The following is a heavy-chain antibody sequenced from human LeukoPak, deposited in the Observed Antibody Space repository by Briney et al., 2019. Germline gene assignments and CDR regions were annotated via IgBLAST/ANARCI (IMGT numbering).Heavy chain of an antibody. CDR3: AKVGRPRSWPHHFDY. CDR1: GFTSSSYA. V-gene: IGHV3-23*01. CDR2: ISVSGDIT. D-gene: IGHD3-16*01. J-gene: IGHJ4*02. Sequence: PGGSLRLSCAASGFTSSSYAMNWIRQAPGKGLEWVSSISVSGDITYYADSVKGRFTISRDNSKDTLYLQMNSLGAEDTAVYYCAKVGRPRSWPHHFDYWGQGTLVTVSS.